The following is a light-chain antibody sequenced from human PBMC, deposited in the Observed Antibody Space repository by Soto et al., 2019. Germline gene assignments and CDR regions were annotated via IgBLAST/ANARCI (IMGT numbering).Light chain of an antibody. J-gene: IGLJ1*01. CDR2: EGS. CDR1: SSDVGSYNL. V-gene: IGLV2-23*01. CDR3: CSYAGSNYV. Sequence: QSALTQPASVSGSPGQSITISCTGTSSDVGSYNLVSWYQQHPGKAPKLMIYEGSKRPSGVSNRFSGSKSGNTASLTISGRQAEDEADYFCCSYAGSNYVFGTGTKLTVL.